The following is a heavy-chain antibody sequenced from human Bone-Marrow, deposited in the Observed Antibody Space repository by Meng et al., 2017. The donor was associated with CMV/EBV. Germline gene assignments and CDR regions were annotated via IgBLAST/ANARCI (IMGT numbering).Heavy chain of an antibody. CDR2: IYSGGSST. CDR3: VVGHDSRKGAY. J-gene: IGHJ4*02. D-gene: IGHD3-3*01. CDR1: GFTFSSYA. V-gene: IGHV3-23*03. Sequence: GGSLRLSCAASGFTFSSYAMTWVRQAPGKGLEWVSVIYSGGSSTYSADSVKGRFTISRHNSKNTLYLQMNSLRAEDTALYYCVVGHDSRKGAYWGQGTLVTVYS.